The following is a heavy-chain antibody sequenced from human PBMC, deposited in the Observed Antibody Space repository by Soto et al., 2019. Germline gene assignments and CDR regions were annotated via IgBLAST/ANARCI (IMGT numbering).Heavy chain of an antibody. CDR3: AKDLRYSSFFDY. CDR2: ISYDGSNK. Sequence: GGSLRLSCAASGFTFSSYGMHWVRQAPGKGLEWVAVISYDGSNKYYADSVKGRFTISRDNSKNTLYLQMNSLRAEDTAVYYCAKDLRYSSFFDYWGQGTLVTVS. D-gene: IGHD6-13*01. V-gene: IGHV3-30*18. J-gene: IGHJ4*02. CDR1: GFTFSSYG.